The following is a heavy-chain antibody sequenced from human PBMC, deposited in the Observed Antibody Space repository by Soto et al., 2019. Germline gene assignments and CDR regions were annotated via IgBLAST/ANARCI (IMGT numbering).Heavy chain of an antibody. CDR2: ISSNSRHI. Sequence: EVQLVESGGGLVQPGRSLRLSCAASGFTFDGYAMHWVRQAPGKGLEWVSGISSNSRHIGYGDTVQGRFTISRGNAKNSLYLQMNSLIPEDTALYYCAREGSGYERGFGYWGQGTLVTISS. V-gene: IGHV3-9*01. CDR1: GFTFDGYA. D-gene: IGHD5-12*01. CDR3: AREGSGYERGFGY. J-gene: IGHJ4*02.